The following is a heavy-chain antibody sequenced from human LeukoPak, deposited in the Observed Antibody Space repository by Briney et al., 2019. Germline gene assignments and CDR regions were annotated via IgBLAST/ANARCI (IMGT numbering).Heavy chain of an antibody. D-gene: IGHD6-19*01. CDR3: ARGIAVAGGYYYYGMDV. CDR1: GYTFTGYY. CDR2: INPNSGGT. Sequence: ASVKVSCKASGYTFTGYYMHWVRQAPGQGLEWMGWINPNSGGTNYAQKFRGWVTMTRDTSISTAYMELSRLRSDDTAVYYCARGIAVAGGYYYYGMDVWGKGTTVTVSS. J-gene: IGHJ6*04. V-gene: IGHV1-2*04.